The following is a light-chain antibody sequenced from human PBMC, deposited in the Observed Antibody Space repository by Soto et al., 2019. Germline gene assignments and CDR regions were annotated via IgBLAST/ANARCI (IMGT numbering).Light chain of an antibody. J-gene: IGLJ3*02. V-gene: IGLV1-40*01. Sequence: QSVLTQPPSVSGAPGQRVTISCTGSSSNIGAGYDVHWYQQLLGTAPKLLIYNNNNRPSGVPDRFSGSKSGTSASLAITGLQADDEADYYCQSFDSSLNTRVFGGGTKLTVL. CDR1: SSNIGAGYD. CDR3: QSFDSSLNTRV. CDR2: NNN.